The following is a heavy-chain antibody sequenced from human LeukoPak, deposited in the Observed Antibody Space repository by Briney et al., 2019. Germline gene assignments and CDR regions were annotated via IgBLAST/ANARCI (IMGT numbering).Heavy chain of an antibody. J-gene: IGHJ3*01. CDR1: GFTFSSYA. D-gene: IGHD4-17*01. CDR3: AQVPVTTVSG. CDR2: ISGSGDST. Sequence: GGSLRLSCAASGFTFSSYAMSWVRQAPGKGLEWVSTISGSGDSTYYADSVKGRFTISRDNSKNTLYLQMSNLRPEDTAVYYCAQVPVTTVSGWGQGTMVTVSS. V-gene: IGHV3-23*01.